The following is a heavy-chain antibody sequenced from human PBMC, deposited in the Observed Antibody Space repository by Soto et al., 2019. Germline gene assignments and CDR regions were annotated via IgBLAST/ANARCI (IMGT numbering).Heavy chain of an antibody. CDR2: IHHSGSI. CDR3: AREDDGGDSLDV. V-gene: IGHV4-30-4*08. J-gene: IGHJ6*02. D-gene: IGHD2-21*02. CDR1: GDSISSDDYH. Sequence: PSETLSLTSTVSGDSISSDDYHWTWIRQSPGKGLEWIGYIHHSGSILYNPSLKSRVTISVDTSKNQFSLHLTSVTAADTAVYFCAREDDGGDSLDVWGQGTTVTVSS.